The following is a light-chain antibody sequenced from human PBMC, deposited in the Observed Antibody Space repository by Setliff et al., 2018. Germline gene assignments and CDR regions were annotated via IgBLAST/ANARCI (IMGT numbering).Light chain of an antibody. CDR3: CSYAGRYTLVI. CDR2: DVT. V-gene: IGLV2-11*01. J-gene: IGLJ2*01. Sequence: QSVLTQPRSVSGSPGQSVTISCTGTSSDVGGYNYVSWYQQHPGKAPKLMIYDVTKRPSGVPDRFSSSKSGNTASLTISGLQAEDEADYYCCSYAGRYTLVIFGGGTKVTVL. CDR1: SSDVGGYNY.